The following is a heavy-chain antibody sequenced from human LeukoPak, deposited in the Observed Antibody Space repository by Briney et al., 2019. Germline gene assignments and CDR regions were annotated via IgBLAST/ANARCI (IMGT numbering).Heavy chain of an antibody. CDR3: ASEYYYDSSGYYYVSSYFDY. J-gene: IGHJ4*02. Sequence: GGSLRLSCAASGLTVSSNYMSWVRQAPGKGLEWVSLIYSGSSTYYADSVKGRFTISRDKSKNTLYLQMSSLRVEDTAVYYCASEYYYDSSGYYYVSSYFDYWGQGTLVTVSS. D-gene: IGHD3-22*01. CDR2: IYSGSST. V-gene: IGHV3-66*01. CDR1: GLTVSSNY.